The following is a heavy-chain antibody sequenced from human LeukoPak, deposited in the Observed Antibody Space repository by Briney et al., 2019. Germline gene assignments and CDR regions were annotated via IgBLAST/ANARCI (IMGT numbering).Heavy chain of an antibody. CDR2: ISNSGST. CDR3: ARDGGGKYFDNSGYFDD. Sequence: KASGTLSLTCTVSGGSISSHYWTWIRQSPVKGLEWIGDISNSGSTSYNPSLKSRVTISIDTSKNQFSLKLSSVTAADTAVYYCARDGGGKYFDNSGYFDDWGQGMLVSVSS. CDR1: GGSISSHY. D-gene: IGHD3-22*01. J-gene: IGHJ4*02. V-gene: IGHV4-59*11.